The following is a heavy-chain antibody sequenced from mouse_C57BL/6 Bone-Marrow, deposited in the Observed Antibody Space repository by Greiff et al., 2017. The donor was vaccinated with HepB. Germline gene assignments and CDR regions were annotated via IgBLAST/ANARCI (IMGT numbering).Heavy chain of an antibody. Sequence: VQLKQSGAELVRPGASVKLSCTASGFNIKDDYMHWVKQRPEQGLEWIGWIDPENGDTEYASKFQGKATITADTSSNTAYLQLSSLTSEDTAVYYCTTWGTPSYWGQGTTLTVSS. V-gene: IGHV14-4*01. CDR3: TTWGTPSY. J-gene: IGHJ2*01. CDR1: GFNIKDDY. D-gene: IGHD2-14*01. CDR2: IDPENGDT.